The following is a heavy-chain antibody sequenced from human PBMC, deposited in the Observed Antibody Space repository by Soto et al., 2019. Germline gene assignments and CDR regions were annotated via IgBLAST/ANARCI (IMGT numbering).Heavy chain of an antibody. CDR3: ARELRTDSSYYYYYYMDV. V-gene: IGHV4-59*01. Sequence: QVQLQESGPGLVKPSETLSLTCTVSGGSISSYYWSWIRQPPGKGLEWIGYNYYSGSTNYNPSLKSRVTISVDTSKNQFSLKLSSVTAADTAVYYCARELRTDSSYYYYYYMDVWGQGTTVTVSS. CDR2: NYYSGST. J-gene: IGHJ6*03. CDR1: GGSISSYY. D-gene: IGHD2-15*01.